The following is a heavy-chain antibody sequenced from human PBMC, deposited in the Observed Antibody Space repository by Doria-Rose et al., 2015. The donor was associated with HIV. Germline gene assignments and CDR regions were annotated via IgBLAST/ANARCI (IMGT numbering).Heavy chain of an antibody. D-gene: IGHD3-10*01. CDR3: AKWGSSTIPGDY. J-gene: IGHJ4*02. Sequence: VQLVESGGGVVQPGGSLRLSCAASGFVFSSYGMHWVRQAPGKGLEWVAYIRYDGSDNYADSVKGRFTISRDNSKNTIFLEMSSLRIEDTAVYYCAKWGSSTIPGDYWGQGTLVTVSS. V-gene: IGHV3-30*02. CDR2: IRYDGSD. CDR1: GFVFSSYG.